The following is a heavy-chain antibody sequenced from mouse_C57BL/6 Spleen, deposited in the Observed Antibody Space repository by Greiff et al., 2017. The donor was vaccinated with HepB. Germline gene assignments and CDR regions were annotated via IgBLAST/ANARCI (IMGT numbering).Heavy chain of an antibody. V-gene: IGHV1-80*01. J-gene: IGHJ2*01. D-gene: IGHD2-4*01. CDR2: IYPGDGDT. Sequence: VKLVESGAELVKPGASVKISCKASGYAFSSYWMNWVKQRPGKGLEWIGQIYPGDGDTNYNGKCKGKATLTADKSSSTADMQRSSLTSEDSAVYFCAYDDYDVRDFDYWGQGTTLTVSS. CDR1: GYAFSSYW. CDR3: AYDDYDVRDFDY.